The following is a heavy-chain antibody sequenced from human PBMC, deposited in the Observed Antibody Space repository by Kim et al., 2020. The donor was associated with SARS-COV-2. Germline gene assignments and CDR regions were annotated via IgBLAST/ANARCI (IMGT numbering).Heavy chain of an antibody. CDR1: GFTFSSYC. Sequence: GGSLRLSCAASGFTFSSYCMHWVRQAPGKGLEWVAVIWYDGSNKYYADSVKGRFTISRDNSKNTLYLQMNSLRAEDTAVYYCAKPSWGGYCSSTRCPMADVWGQGTTVTVSS. CDR2: IWYDGSNK. V-gene: IGHV3-33*06. J-gene: IGHJ6*02. D-gene: IGHD2-2*01. CDR3: AKPSWGGYCSSTRCPMADV.